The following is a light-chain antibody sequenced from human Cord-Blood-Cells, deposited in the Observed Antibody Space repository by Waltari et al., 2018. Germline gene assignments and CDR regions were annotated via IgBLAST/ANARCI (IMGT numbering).Light chain of an antibody. CDR1: SSDVGGYNY. CDR3: CSYAGSYV. CDR2: DVS. V-gene: IGLV2-11*01. J-gene: IGLJ1*01. Sequence: QSALTQPRSVSGSPGQSVTISCTGTSSDVGGYNYVSWYQQHPGQAPKLMIYDVSKRPSGVPDRFSGSKSVNTASLTISGLQAEDEADYYCCSYAGSYVFGTGTKVTVL.